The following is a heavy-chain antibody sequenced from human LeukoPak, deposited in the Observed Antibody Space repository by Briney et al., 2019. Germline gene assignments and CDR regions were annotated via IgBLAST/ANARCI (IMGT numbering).Heavy chain of an antibody. V-gene: IGHV1-46*01. Sequence: ASVKVSCKASGYTFTSYYMHWVRQAPGQGLEWMGIINPSGTTNFAQKFQGRVTMTRGTSTSTVYMELSSLRSEDTAVYYCARGTGNYYGFDYWGQGTLVTVSS. J-gene: IGHJ4*02. CDR2: INPSGTT. CDR3: ARGTGNYYGFDY. D-gene: IGHD1-26*01. CDR1: GYTFTSYY.